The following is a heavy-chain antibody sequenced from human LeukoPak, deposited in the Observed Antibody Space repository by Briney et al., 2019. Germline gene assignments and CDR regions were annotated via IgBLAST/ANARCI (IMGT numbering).Heavy chain of an antibody. CDR2: IYTSGST. J-gene: IGHJ3*02. Sequence: SETLSLTCTVSRGSISNYYWSWIRQPAGKGLEWIGLIYTSGSTNYNPSLKSRVTMSVDTSKNQFSLKLSSVTAADTAVYYCARVQRGGTFDIWGKGTMVTVSS. D-gene: IGHD2-15*01. V-gene: IGHV4-4*07. CDR3: ARVQRGGTFDI. CDR1: RGSISNYY.